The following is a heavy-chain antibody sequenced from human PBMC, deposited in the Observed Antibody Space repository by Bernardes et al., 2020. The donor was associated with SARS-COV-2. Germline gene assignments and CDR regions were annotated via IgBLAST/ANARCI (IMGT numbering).Heavy chain of an antibody. D-gene: IGHD3-10*01. CDR1: GGSISSGGYY. Sequence: SETLSLTCTVSGGSISSGGYYWSWIRQHPGKGLEWIGYIYYSGSTYYNPSLKSRVTISVDTSKHQFSLKLSSVTAADTAVYYCAREREHGYGSGSYCFFDYWGQGTLVTVSS. CDR3: AREREHGYGSGSYCFFDY. V-gene: IGHV4-31*03. CDR2: IYYSGST. J-gene: IGHJ4*02.